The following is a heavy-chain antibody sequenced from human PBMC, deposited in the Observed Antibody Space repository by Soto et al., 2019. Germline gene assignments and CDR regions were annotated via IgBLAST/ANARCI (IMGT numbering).Heavy chain of an antibody. Sequence: QVQLVQSGAEVKKPGSSVKVSCKASGGTFSSYAISWVRQAPGQGLEWMGGIIPIFGTANYAQKFQGRVTITADESTSTAYRELSSLRSEDTAVYYCARDAGATAYYYYGMDVWGQGTTVTVSS. CDR1: GGTFSSYA. J-gene: IGHJ6*02. V-gene: IGHV1-69*12. D-gene: IGHD1-26*01. CDR2: IIPIFGTA. CDR3: ARDAGATAYYYYGMDV.